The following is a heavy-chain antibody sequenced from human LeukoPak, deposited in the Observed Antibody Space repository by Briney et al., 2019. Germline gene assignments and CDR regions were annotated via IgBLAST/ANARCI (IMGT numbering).Heavy chain of an antibody. CDR1: GDSVSSNSAA. V-gene: IGHV6-1*01. CDR3: AREDYGGNSGTYFEY. J-gene: IGHJ4*02. Sequence: SQTLSLTCAISGDSVSSNSAAWNWIRQSPSRGLEWLGRTYYRSKWYNDYAVSVRGRITVNPDTSKNQFSLQLNSVTPEDSAVYYCAREDYGGNSGTYFEYWGQGTLLTVSS. CDR2: TYYRSKWYN. D-gene: IGHD4-23*01.